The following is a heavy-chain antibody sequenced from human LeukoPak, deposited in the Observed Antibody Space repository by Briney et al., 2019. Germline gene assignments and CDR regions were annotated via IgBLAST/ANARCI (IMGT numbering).Heavy chain of an antibody. CDR3: VADFDY. CDR2: IQSDGSTE. V-gene: IGHV3-30*19. J-gene: IGHJ4*02. D-gene: IGHD6-19*01. CDR1: GFTFSSYG. Sequence: GRSLRLSCAASGFTFSSYGMHWVRQAPGKGLEWVALIQSDGSTEYYADSVKGRFTISKDNSKNTLYLQMNSLRAEDTAIYYCVADFDYWGQGTLVTVS.